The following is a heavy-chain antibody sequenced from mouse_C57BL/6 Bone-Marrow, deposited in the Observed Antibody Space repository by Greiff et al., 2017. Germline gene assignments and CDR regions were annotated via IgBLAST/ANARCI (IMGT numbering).Heavy chain of an antibody. J-gene: IGHJ4*01. CDR1: GYTFTDYE. CDR3: TRRNGNPYYYAMDV. V-gene: IGHV1-15*01. CDR2: IDPETGGT. Sequence: VQGVESGAELVRPGASVTLSCKASGYTFTDYEMHWVKQTPVHGLEWIGAIDPETGGTAYHPKFQGKAILTADKSSSPAYMELRRLTSEDSAVYYCTRRNGNPYYYAMDVWGKGTSVTVSS. D-gene: IGHD1-1*01.